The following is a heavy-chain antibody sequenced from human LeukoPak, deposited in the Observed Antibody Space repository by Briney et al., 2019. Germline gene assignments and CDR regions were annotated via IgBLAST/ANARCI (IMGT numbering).Heavy chain of an antibody. D-gene: IGHD3-9*01. CDR1: GFPFSSYG. V-gene: IGHV3-48*01. CDR3: ARETGYIDY. Sequence: PGGSLRLSCTASGFPFSSYGINWVRQAPGKGLEWVSYISSSGTTIKYADSVRGRFTISRDNGKNSVYLQMSSLRVEDTAVYYCARETGYIDYWGQGTLVTVSS. CDR2: ISSSGTTI. J-gene: IGHJ4*02.